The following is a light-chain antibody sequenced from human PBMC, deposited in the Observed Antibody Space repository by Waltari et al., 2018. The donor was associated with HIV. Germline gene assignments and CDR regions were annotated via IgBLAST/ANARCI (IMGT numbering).Light chain of an antibody. CDR3: QAWDSSTVV. V-gene: IGLV3-1*01. CDR1: KLGNTY. Sequence: SYEVTQPPSVSVSPGQPANIPCSGHKLGNTYTAWYQQKPGQSPVLVIYEDNKRRSGTPERFSGSNSGDTATLTISGTQAMDEADYYCQAWDSSTVVFGGGTRLTVL. J-gene: IGLJ2*01. CDR2: EDN.